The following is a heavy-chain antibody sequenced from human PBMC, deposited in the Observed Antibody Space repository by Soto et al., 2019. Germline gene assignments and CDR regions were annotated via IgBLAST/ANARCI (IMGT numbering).Heavy chain of an antibody. J-gene: IGHJ4*02. CDR3: VTVLPHAHSWFHY. Sequence: LASAASGVRVSNVGVGGFRKDAGKGLEWLGRIRSRTENETTDYASPARGRFIISRDDSKNMLYLQLNSLKSEDTVVYYCVTVLPHAHSWFHYCGQGPPVSVS. CDR1: GVRVSNVG. CDR2: IRSRTENETT. V-gene: IGHV3-15*01. D-gene: IGHD2-15*01.